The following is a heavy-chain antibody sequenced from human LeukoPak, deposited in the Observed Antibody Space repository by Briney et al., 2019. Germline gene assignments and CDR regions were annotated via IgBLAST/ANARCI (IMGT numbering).Heavy chain of an antibody. CDR3: ASSSIAVKGPRDRRDASWYFDL. D-gene: IGHD6-6*01. J-gene: IGHJ2*01. V-gene: IGHV1-69*05. CDR2: IIPIFGTA. Sequence: GSSVKVSCKASGGTFSSYAISWVRQAPGQGLEWMGGIIPIFGTANYAQKFQGRVTITTDESTSTAYMELSSLRSEDTAVYYCASSSIAVKGPRDRRDASWYFDLWGRGTLVTVSS. CDR1: GGTFSSYA.